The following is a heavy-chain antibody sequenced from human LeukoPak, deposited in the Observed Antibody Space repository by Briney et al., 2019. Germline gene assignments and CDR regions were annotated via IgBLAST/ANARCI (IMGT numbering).Heavy chain of an antibody. CDR2: IYYSGST. CDR1: GGSISDYY. V-gene: IGHV4-39*07. Sequence: ASETLSLTCTVSGGSISDYYRGWIRQPPGKGLEWIGSIYYSGSTYYNPSLKSRVTISVDTSKNQFSLKLSSVTAADTAVYYCARDELGSGWRSALYYFDYWGQGTLVTVSS. J-gene: IGHJ4*02. D-gene: IGHD6-19*01. CDR3: ARDELGSGWRSALYYFDY.